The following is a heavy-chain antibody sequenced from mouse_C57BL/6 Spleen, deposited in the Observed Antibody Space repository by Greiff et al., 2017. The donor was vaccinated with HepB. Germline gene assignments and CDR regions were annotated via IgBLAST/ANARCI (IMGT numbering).Heavy chain of an antibody. CDR1: GYTFTDYY. Sequence: EVQLQQSGPELVKPGASVKISCKASGYTFTDYYMNWVKQSHGKSLEWIGDINPNNGGTSYNQKFKGKATLTVDKSSSTAYMELRSLTSEDSAVYYCARALLLGSRGFDYWGQGTTLTVSS. CDR3: ARALLLGSRGFDY. V-gene: IGHV1-26*01. D-gene: IGHD1-1*01. CDR2: INPNNGGT. J-gene: IGHJ2*01.